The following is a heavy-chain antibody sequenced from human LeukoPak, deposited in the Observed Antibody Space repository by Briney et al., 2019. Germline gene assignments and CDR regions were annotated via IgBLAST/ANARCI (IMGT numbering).Heavy chain of an antibody. CDR2: ISYDGSNK. D-gene: IGHD5-18*01. Sequence: GGSLRLSCAASGFTFSSYGMHWVRQAPGKGLEWVAVISYDGSNKYYADSVKGRFTISRDNSKNTLYLQMNSLRAEDTAVYYCASLVDTAMVHFDFWGQGTLVTVSS. CDR1: GFTFSSYG. V-gene: IGHV3-30*03. J-gene: IGHJ4*02. CDR3: ASLVDTAMVHFDF.